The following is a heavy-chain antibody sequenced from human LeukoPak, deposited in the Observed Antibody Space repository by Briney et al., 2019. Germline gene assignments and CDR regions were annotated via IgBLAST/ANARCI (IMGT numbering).Heavy chain of an antibody. V-gene: IGHV4-34*01. CDR2: INHSGST. CDR1: GGSFNGYY. J-gene: IGHJ5*02. CDR3: ARGPSPRFLEWLSYEDWFDP. D-gene: IGHD3-3*01. Sequence: PSETLSLTCAVYGGSFNGYYWSWIRQPPGKGLEWIGEINHSGSTNYNPSLKSRVTISVDTSKNQFSLKLSSVTAADTAVYHCARGPSPRFLEWLSYEDWFDPWGQGTLVTVSS.